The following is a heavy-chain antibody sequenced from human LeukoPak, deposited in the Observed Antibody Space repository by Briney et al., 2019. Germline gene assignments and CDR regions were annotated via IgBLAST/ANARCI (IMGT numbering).Heavy chain of an antibody. D-gene: IGHD6-19*01. CDR2: IFYSGST. Sequence: SSETLSLTCTVSGGSINNYYWSWIRQPPGKGLEYIGYIFYSGSTNYNPSLKSRVSISVGTSKNQFSLKLSSVTAADTAVYYCERGVYSSGWYPDYWGQGTLVTVSS. J-gene: IGHJ4*02. V-gene: IGHV4-59*01. CDR1: GGSINNYY. CDR3: ERGVYSSGWYPDY.